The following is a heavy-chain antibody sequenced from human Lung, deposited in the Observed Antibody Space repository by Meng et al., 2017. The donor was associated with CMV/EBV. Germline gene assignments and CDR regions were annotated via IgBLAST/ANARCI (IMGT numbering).Heavy chain of an antibody. D-gene: IGHD2-8*01. Sequence: SETXSLTCTVSGYSINSGYYWGWIRQPPGKGLEWIGGVYKSGTTYYKPSLKSRVTISLETSKSQFSLKLSSVTAADTAVYYCARRCHGTVDYWGQGTLVTVSS. CDR3: ARRCHGTVDY. CDR2: VYKSGTT. CDR1: GYSINSGYY. J-gene: IGHJ4*02. V-gene: IGHV4-38-2*02.